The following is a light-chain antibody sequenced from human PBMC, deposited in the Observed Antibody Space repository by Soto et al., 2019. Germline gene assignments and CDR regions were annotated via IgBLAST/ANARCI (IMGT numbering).Light chain of an antibody. J-gene: IGKJ1*01. V-gene: IGKV3-15*01. Sequence: EVVMTQSKAPLIVSSGESADLSGMASQSLTSSLAWYQQKPCQAPRLLIFGASTTFSGFPVSFIGSQSGTEFTLTISSLHSGACAVNYCHQYTKWPLTFGQGPKVDI. CDR2: GAS. CDR3: HQYTKWPLT. CDR1: QSLTSS.